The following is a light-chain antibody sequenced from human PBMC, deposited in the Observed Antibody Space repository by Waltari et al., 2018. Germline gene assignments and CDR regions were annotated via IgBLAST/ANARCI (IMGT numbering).Light chain of an antibody. Sequence: QSALTQPASVSGSPGQSITISCTGSSSDVGSSNLVSWYLQHPGNAPKLIIYEVSKRPSGVSNRFSGSKSGNTASLTISGLQAEDEADYYCYSYAGGSVFGTGTKVTVL. J-gene: IGLJ1*01. CDR3: YSYAGGSV. CDR1: SSDVGSSNL. V-gene: IGLV2-23*02. CDR2: EVS.